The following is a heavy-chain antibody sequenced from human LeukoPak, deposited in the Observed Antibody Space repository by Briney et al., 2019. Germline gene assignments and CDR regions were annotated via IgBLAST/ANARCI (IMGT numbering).Heavy chain of an antibody. CDR2: ITSSSSYI. CDR3: ARVGSDAFDI. Sequence: GGSLRLSCAGSGFTFSSYSMNWVRQAPGKGLEWVSSITSSSSYIYYADSVKGRFTISRDNAKKSVYLQMNSLRAEDTAVYYCARVGSDAFDIWGQGTMVTVSS. J-gene: IGHJ3*02. V-gene: IGHV3-21*01. D-gene: IGHD6-25*01. CDR1: GFTFSSYS.